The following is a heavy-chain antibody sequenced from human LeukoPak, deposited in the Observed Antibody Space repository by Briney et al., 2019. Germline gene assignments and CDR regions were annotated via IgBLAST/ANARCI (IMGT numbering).Heavy chain of an antibody. CDR2: IYPGDSDT. D-gene: IGHD3-22*01. CDR1: GYSFTSYW. CDR3: AKPSYYDSSGYQTDAFDI. V-gene: IGHV5-51*01. Sequence: GESLKISCKGSGYSFTSYWIGWVRQMPGKGLEWMGIIYPGDSDTRYSPSFQGQVTISADKSISTAYLQWSSLKASDTAMYYCAKPSYYDSSGYQTDAFDIWGPGTMVTVSS. J-gene: IGHJ3*02.